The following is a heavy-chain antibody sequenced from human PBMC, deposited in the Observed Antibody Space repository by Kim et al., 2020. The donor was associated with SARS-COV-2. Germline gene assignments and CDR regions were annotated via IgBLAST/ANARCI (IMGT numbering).Heavy chain of an antibody. V-gene: IGHV5-51*01. Sequence: GESLKISCEASGYIFPSYWIGWVRQMPERGLEWVGIIFPGDSDVKYSPSLQGQVTISADNSINTAYLQWSSLKASDSGIYYCVRRRVVGKAPWFLYGLDVWGQGITVTVYS. CDR1: GYIFPSYW. CDR2: IFPGDSDV. CDR3: VRRRVVGKAPWFLYGLDV. J-gene: IGHJ6*02. D-gene: IGHD3-3*01.